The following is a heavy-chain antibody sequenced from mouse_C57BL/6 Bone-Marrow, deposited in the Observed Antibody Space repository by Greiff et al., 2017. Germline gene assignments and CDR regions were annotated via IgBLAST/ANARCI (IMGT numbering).Heavy chain of an antibody. D-gene: IGHD2-5*01. CDR3: ARPYYINYWYFDV. Sequence: QVQLQQPGAELVKPGASVKMSCKASGYTFTSYWITWVKQRPGQGLAWIGDIYPGSGSTNYNEKCKSKATLTVDTSSSTAYMPLSRLTSADSAVYYCARPYYINYWYFDVWGTGTTVTVSS. V-gene: IGHV1-55*01. CDR1: GYTFTSYW. J-gene: IGHJ1*03. CDR2: IYPGSGST.